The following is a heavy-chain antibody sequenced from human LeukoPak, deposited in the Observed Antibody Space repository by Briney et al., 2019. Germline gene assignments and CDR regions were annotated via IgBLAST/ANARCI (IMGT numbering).Heavy chain of an antibody. Sequence: PSETLSLTCSVSGGSISTYYWSWIRQSPGKGLDWIGHIYDSVITSYNPSLKSRVTISVDTSKIQISLSLRYVTAADTAVYYCARELTGTTPLAFDIWGQGTMVSVSS. CDR3: ARELTGTTPLAFDI. V-gene: IGHV4-59*01. CDR1: GGSISTYY. CDR2: IYDSVIT. D-gene: IGHD1-20*01. J-gene: IGHJ3*02.